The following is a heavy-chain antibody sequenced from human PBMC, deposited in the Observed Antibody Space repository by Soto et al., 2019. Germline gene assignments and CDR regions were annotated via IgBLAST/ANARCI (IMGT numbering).Heavy chain of an antibody. V-gene: IGHV3-21*01. CDR1: GITFSSYS. D-gene: IGHD6-19*01. CDR2: ISSSSSYI. Sequence: PGGSLRLSCAASGITFSSYSMDWVRQAPGKGLEWVSSISSSSSYIYYADSVKGRFTISRDNAKNSLYLQMNSLRAEDTAVYYCARAAVACPLDYWGQGTLVTVSS. CDR3: ARAAVACPLDY. J-gene: IGHJ4*02.